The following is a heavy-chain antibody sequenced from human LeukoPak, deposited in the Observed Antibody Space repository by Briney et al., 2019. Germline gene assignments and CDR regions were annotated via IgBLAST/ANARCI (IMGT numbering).Heavy chain of an antibody. Sequence: ASVKVSCKASGYTFTSYAMHWVRQAPGQRLEWMGWVNAGNGNTKYSQKFQGRVIITRDTSATTAYMALSSLGSEDTAVYYCARDNRIYSPFDYWGQGTLVTVSS. CDR1: GYTFTSYA. CDR3: ARDNRIYSPFDY. D-gene: IGHD2-21*01. CDR2: VNAGNGNT. V-gene: IGHV1-3*01. J-gene: IGHJ4*02.